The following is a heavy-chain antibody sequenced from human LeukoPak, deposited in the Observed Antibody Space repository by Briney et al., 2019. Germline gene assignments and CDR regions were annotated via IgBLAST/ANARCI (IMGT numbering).Heavy chain of an antibody. D-gene: IGHD5-12*01. CDR2: ISASGGST. V-gene: IGHV3-23*01. CDR1: GFTFSSYA. Sequence: GGSLRLSCAASGFTFSSYAKSWVRQAPGKGLEWVSAISASGGSTYYADSVKGRFTISRDNSKNILYLQMNSLRAEDTAVYYCAKDWMSTIINYFDYWGQGTLVTVSS. J-gene: IGHJ4*02. CDR3: AKDWMSTIINYFDY.